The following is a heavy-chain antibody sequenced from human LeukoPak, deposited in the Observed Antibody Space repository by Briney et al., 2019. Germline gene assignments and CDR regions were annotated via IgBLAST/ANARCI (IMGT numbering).Heavy chain of an antibody. V-gene: IGHV3-30*04. CDR2: ISFDGANK. Sequence: GRSLRLSCATSGFTFSMSSMHWVRLAPGKGLEWLAGISFDGANKFSGDSVKGRFSISRDNSKNTLYLQMNSLRLDDTAAYFCARGRAGIAAAGFDYWGQGTLVTVSS. CDR1: GFTFSMSS. D-gene: IGHD6-13*01. J-gene: IGHJ4*02. CDR3: ARGRAGIAAAGFDY.